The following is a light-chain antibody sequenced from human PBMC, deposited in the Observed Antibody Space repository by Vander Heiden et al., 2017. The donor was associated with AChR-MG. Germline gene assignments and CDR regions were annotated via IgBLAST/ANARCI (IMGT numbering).Light chain of an antibody. Sequence: QSVLTQPPSASGTPGQRDTIPCSGSSPNIGSNPVNWYQQLPGTAPKLLIYINNQRPSGVPDRFSGSKSGTSASLAISGLQSEDEADYYCAAWDDSLNGWVFGGGTKLTVL. J-gene: IGLJ3*02. CDR1: SPNIGSNP. CDR2: INN. V-gene: IGLV1-44*01. CDR3: AAWDDSLNGWV.